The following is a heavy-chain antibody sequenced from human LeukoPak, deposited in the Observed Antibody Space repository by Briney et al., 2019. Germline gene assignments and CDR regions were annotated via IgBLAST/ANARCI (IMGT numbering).Heavy chain of an antibody. CDR1: GYTFTSYA. CDR2: INTNTGNP. J-gene: IGHJ6*03. CDR3: ARDWDYYDSSGYYYGVTRGYYYYYMDV. V-gene: IGHV7-4-1*02. D-gene: IGHD3-22*01. Sequence: GASVKVSCKASGYTFTSYAMNWVRQAPGQGLEWMGWINTNTGNPTYAQGFTGRFVFSLDTPVSTAYLQISSLKAEDTAVYYCARDWDYYDSSGYYYGVTRGYYYYYMDVWGKGTTVTVSS.